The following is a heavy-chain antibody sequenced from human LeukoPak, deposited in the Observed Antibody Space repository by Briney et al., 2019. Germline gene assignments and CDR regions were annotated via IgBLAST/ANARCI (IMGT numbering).Heavy chain of an antibody. CDR3: ARGKQWLVVYY. J-gene: IGHJ4*02. V-gene: IGHV3-21*01. Sequence: PGGSLRLSCTASGFTFSSYSLNWVRQAPGKGLEWVSSVSTGSNYIYYADSVKGRFTISRDNAKNSLYLQMNSLRAEDTAVYYCARGKQWLVVYYWGQGTLVTVSS. CDR2: VSTGSNYI. D-gene: IGHD6-19*01. CDR1: GFTFSSYS.